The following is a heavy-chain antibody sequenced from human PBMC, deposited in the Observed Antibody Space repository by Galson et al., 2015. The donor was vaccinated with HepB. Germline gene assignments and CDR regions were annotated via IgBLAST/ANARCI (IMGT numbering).Heavy chain of an antibody. CDR1: GFTFSDYY. Sequence: SLRLSCAASGFTFSDYYMSWIRQAPSKGLEWLSYISNTAIYTNYADSVKGRFTISRDNVKNSVFLQMNRLRADDTAGYFCARVAHSDYGDHAHFDSWGQGTLVTVSA. CDR2: ISNTAIYT. V-gene: IGHV3-11*06. J-gene: IGHJ4*02. D-gene: IGHD4-17*01. CDR3: ARVAHSDYGDHAHFDS.